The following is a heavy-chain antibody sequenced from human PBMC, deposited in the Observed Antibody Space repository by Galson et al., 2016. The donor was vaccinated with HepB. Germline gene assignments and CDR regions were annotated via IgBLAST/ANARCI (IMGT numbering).Heavy chain of an antibody. V-gene: IGHV3-30-3*01. CDR3: ARDQGAVGANYYQAMDV. J-gene: IGHJ6*02. CDR2: ISDDGSFK. D-gene: IGHD1-26*01. CDR1: GFTFRISA. Sequence: LRLSCAVSGFTFRISAMHWVRQAPGKGLEWVAVISDDGSFKDYADSVKGRFTISRDNSKNTLYLQMNSLRAEDTAVYFYARDQGAVGANYYQAMDVWGQGTTVTVSS.